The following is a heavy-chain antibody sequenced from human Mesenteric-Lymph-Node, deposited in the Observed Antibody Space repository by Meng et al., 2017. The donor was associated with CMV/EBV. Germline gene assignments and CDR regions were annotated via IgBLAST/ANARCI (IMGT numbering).Heavy chain of an antibody. D-gene: IGHD3-10*01. Sequence: TVAGGSISSGDYYWSWIRQHTGKDLEWIGYIYRSGTTYHNPSLKSRVAIVVDTSKSRFSLNLTSVTAADTALYYCARGSGGMKAFDSWGQGTLVTVSS. CDR3: ARGSGGMKAFDS. J-gene: IGHJ4*02. CDR1: GGSISSGDYY. V-gene: IGHV4-31*03. CDR2: IYRSGTT.